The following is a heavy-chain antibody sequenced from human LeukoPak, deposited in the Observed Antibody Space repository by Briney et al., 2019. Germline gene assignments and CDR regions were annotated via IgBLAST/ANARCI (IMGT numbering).Heavy chain of an antibody. Sequence: SETLSLTCAVYGGPFSGYYWTWIRQPPGKGLEWIGEINQGGTTNYNPSLRSRVTILIDTSRNQFSLRLSSVTAADTAVYYCARGRLFSGYRGNVGHEDFDYWGQGSLVAVSS. J-gene: IGHJ4*02. V-gene: IGHV4-34*01. D-gene: IGHD5-12*01. CDR1: GGPFSGYY. CDR3: ARGRLFSGYRGNVGHEDFDY. CDR2: INQGGTT.